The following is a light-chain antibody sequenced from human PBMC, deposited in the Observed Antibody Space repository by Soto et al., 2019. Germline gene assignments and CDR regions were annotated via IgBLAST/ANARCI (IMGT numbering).Light chain of an antibody. Sequence: EVVLTQSPGTLSLSPGERATLSCRASQSVSNNYFAWYQQKPGQAPRLLIFCSSDRATGIPDGFSGSGSGTGFTLTISRLEPEDFAVYYCQQYGSSPPYTFGQGTKLEIK. J-gene: IGKJ2*01. CDR2: CSS. CDR1: QSVSNNY. CDR3: QQYGSSPPYT. V-gene: IGKV3-20*01.